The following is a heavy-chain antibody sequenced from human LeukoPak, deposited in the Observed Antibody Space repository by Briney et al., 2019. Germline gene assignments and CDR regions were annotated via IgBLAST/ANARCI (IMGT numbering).Heavy chain of an antibody. J-gene: IGHJ5*02. CDR3: ARRLNYYGSGSYYGSPYNWFDP. CDR2: INHSGST. CDR1: GGSLSGYY. Sequence: PSETLSLTCAVYGGSLSGYYWSWIRQPPGKGLEWIGEINHSGSTNYNPSLKSRVTISVDTSKNQFSLKLSSVTAADTAVYYCARRLNYYGSGSYYGSPYNWFDPWGQGTLVTVSS. D-gene: IGHD3-10*01. V-gene: IGHV4-34*01.